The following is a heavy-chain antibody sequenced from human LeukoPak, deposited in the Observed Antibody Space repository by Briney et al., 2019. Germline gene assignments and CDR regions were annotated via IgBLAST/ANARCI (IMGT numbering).Heavy chain of an antibody. Sequence: GGSLRLSCSASGFTFSTFAMIWVRQPPGKGLEWVSSIFPSGGEIHYADSVRGRFTISRDNSKSTLSLQMNSLRAEDTAIYYCATYRQVLLPFESWGQGTLVTVSS. CDR3: ATYRQVLLPFES. CDR1: GFTFSTFA. J-gene: IGHJ4*02. CDR2: IFPSGGEI. V-gene: IGHV3-23*01. D-gene: IGHD2/OR15-2a*01.